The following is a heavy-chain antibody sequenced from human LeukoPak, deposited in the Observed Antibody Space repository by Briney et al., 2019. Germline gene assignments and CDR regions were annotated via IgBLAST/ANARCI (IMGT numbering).Heavy chain of an antibody. CDR3: ASNDYGDYYFDY. CDR1: GFTFSSYA. V-gene: IGHV3-23*01. D-gene: IGHD4-17*01. Sequence: GGSLRLSCAASGFTFSSYAMSWVRQAPGKGPEWVSAISGSGGSTYYADSVKGRFTISRDNSKNTLYPQMNSLRAEDTAVYYCASNDYGDYYFDYWGQGTLVTVSS. CDR2: ISGSGGST. J-gene: IGHJ4*02.